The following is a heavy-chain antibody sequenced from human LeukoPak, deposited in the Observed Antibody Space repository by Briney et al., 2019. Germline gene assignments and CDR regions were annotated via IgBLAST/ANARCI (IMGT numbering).Heavy chain of an antibody. CDR3: ASWTRYDILTTNWFDP. CDR1: GYTFTSYD. V-gene: IGHV1-8*01. CDR2: MNPNSGNT. Sequence: ASVKVSCKASGYTFTSYDINWVRQVTGQGLEWMGWMNPNSGNTGYAQKFQGRVTMTRNTSISTAYMELSSLRSEDTAVYYCASWTRYDILTTNWFDPWGQGTLVTVSS. D-gene: IGHD3-9*01. J-gene: IGHJ5*02.